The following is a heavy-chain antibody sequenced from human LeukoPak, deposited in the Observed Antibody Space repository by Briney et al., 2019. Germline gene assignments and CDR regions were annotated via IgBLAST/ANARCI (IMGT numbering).Heavy chain of an antibody. CDR2: FDPEDGET. V-gene: IGHV1-24*01. Sequence: ASVKVSCKVSGYTLTELSMHWVRQAPGKGLEWMGGFDPEDGETIYAQKFQGRVTMTEDTSTDTAYMELSSLRSEDTAVYYCATGVRSQWLDGVLFDYWGQGTLVTASS. J-gene: IGHJ4*02. D-gene: IGHD6-19*01. CDR3: ATGVRSQWLDGVLFDY. CDR1: GYTLTELS.